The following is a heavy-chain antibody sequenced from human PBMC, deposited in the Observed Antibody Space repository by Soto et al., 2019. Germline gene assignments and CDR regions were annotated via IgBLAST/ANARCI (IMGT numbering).Heavy chain of an antibody. CDR1: GFIFSNAW. J-gene: IGHJ4*02. V-gene: IGHV3-15*01. CDR3: TTDDPINRY. Sequence: LRLSCAASGFIFSNAWMSWVRQAPGKGLEWVGRIKSKTNGGTTDYAAPVRGRFSISRDDSKNTLYLQMNSLKTEDTAVYYCTTDDPINRYWGQGTLVTVSS. CDR2: IKSKTNGGTT.